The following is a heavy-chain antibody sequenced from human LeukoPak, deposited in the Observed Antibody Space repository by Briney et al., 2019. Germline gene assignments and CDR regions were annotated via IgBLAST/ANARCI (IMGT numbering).Heavy chain of an antibody. Sequence: SETLSLTCTVSGGSISSSSYYWGWIRQPPGKGLEWIGSIYYSGSTYYNPSLKSRVTVSVDTSENQFSLKLSSVTAADTAVYYCASKNGDYFDYWGQGTLVTVSS. V-gene: IGHV4-39*01. D-gene: IGHD4-17*01. CDR3: ASKNGDYFDY. CDR1: GGSISSSSYY. J-gene: IGHJ4*02. CDR2: IYYSGST.